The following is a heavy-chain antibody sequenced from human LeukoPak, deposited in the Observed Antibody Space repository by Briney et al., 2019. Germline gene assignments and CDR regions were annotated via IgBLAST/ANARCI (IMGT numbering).Heavy chain of an antibody. D-gene: IGHD1-1*01. V-gene: IGHV3-13*04. J-gene: IGHJ4*02. CDR2: ISSTGDT. CDR3: ARNNWNSRTQRWFYFDY. CDR1: GFTFSKYD. Sequence: GGSLRLSCAASGFTFSKYDMHWVRQPTGKGLEWVSTISSTGDTYYPDSVKGRFTISRENAKNSLYLQMNSLRAEDTAVYYCARNNWNSRTQRWFYFDYWGQGALVTVSS.